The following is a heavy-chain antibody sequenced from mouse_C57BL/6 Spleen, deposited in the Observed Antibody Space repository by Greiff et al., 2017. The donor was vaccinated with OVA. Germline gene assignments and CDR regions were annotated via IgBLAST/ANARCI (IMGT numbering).Heavy chain of an antibody. D-gene: IGHD1-1*01. V-gene: IGHV5-16*01. Sequence: EVQLVESEGGLVQPGSSMKLSCTASGFTFSDYYMAWVRQVPEKGLEWVANINYDGSSTYYLDSLKSRFIISRDNAKNILYLQMSSLKSEDTATYYCARKLGYGSSYYFDYWGQGTTLTVSS. CDR2: INYDGSST. CDR3: ARKLGYGSSYYFDY. J-gene: IGHJ2*01. CDR1: GFTFSDYY.